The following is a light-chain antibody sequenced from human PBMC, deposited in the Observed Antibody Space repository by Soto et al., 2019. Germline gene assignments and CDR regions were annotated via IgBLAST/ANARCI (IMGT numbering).Light chain of an antibody. V-gene: IGLV2-8*01. Sequence: QSVLTQPPSASGSPGQSVTISCTGTSSDVGGYNYVSWYQHHPGKAPRLMIYEVSKRPSGVPDRFSGSKSGNTASLTVSGLQADDEGDYYCSSYTGSNNHVVFGGGTKVTVL. J-gene: IGLJ2*01. CDR2: EVS. CDR1: SSDVGGYNY. CDR3: SSYTGSNNHVV.